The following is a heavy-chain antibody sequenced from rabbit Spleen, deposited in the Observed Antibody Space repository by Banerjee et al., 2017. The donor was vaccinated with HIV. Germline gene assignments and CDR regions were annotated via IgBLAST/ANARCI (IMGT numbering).Heavy chain of an antibody. Sequence: QEQLEESGGDLVKPEGSLTLTCTASGFSSSSYWICWVRQAPGKGLEWIACIDTNDGDTDYANWPKGRFTISKTSSTTVTLQMTSLTAADTATYFCARNYVNAFDPWGPGTLVTVS. CDR2: IDTNDGDT. V-gene: IGHV1S45*01. J-gene: IGHJ2*01. CDR1: GFSSSSYW. D-gene: IGHD1-1*01. CDR3: ARNYVNAFDP.